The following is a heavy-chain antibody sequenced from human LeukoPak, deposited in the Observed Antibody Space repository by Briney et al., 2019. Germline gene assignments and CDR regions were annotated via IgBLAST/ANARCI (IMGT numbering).Heavy chain of an antibody. CDR2: ISSSSSYM. CDR1: GFTFSSYT. V-gene: IGHV3-21*06. Sequence: GESLRLSCAASGFTFSSYTMKWVRQAPGKGLEWVSSISSSSSYMYYADSVKGRFTISRDSAKNSVYLQMNSLRAEDTAVYYCARDRGDYGGFDYWGQGTLVTVSS. D-gene: IGHD4-17*01. CDR3: ARDRGDYGGFDY. J-gene: IGHJ4*02.